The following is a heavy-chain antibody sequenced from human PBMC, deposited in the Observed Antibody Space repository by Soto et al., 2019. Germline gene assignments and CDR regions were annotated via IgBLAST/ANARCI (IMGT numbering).Heavy chain of an antibody. CDR2: IYYSGST. V-gene: IGHV4-30-4*01. J-gene: IGHJ6*02. Sequence: SETLSLTCTVSGGSISSGDYYWSWIRQPPGKGLEWIGYIYYSGSTYYNPSLKSRVTISVDTSKNQFSLKLSSVTAADTAVYYCARGVGGLWFGELSKYYYGMDVWGQGTTVTVSS. CDR1: GGSISSGDYY. CDR3: ARGVGGLWFGELSKYYYGMDV. D-gene: IGHD3-10*01.